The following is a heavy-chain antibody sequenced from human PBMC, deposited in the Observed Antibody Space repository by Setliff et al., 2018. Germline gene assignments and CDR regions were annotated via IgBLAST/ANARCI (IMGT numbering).Heavy chain of an antibody. Sequence: ASVKVSCKASGNRFTDYNLHWVRQAPGQGLEWMGWINPDSGDTHSAQKFQGRVTMTRDTSINTAYMELGSLTSDDTAVYYCARATRDSDGWYYEYSWFDPWGQGTLVTVSS. CDR1: GNRFTDYN. V-gene: IGHV1-2*02. CDR3: ARATRDSDGWYYEYSWFDP. CDR2: INPDSGDT. J-gene: IGHJ5*02. D-gene: IGHD6-19*01.